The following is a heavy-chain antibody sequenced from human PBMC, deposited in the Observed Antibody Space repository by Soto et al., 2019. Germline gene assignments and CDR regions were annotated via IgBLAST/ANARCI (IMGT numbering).Heavy chain of an antibody. CDR1: GGSISSYY. CDR3: ARGITIFEGYFDY. Sequence: ASETLSLTCTVSGGSISSYYWSWIRQPPGKGLEWIGYIYYSGSTNYNPSLKSRVTISVDTSKNQFSLKLSSVTTADTAVYYCARGITIFEGYFDYWGQGTLVTVS. D-gene: IGHD3-3*01. J-gene: IGHJ4*02. CDR2: IYYSGST. V-gene: IGHV4-59*01.